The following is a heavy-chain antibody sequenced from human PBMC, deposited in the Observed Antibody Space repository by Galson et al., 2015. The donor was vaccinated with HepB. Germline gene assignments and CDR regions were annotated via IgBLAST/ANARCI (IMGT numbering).Heavy chain of an antibody. CDR1: GFTFSNAW. Sequence: SLRLSCAASGFTFSNAWMSWVRQAPGKGLEWVGRIKSKTDGGTTDYAAPVKGRFTISRDDSKNTLYLQMNSLKTEDTAVYYCTTGEGGCGGDCHTGGPYYYGMDVWGQGTTVTVSS. J-gene: IGHJ6*02. D-gene: IGHD2-21*02. CDR3: TTGEGGCGGDCHTGGPYYYGMDV. CDR2: IKSKTDGGTT. V-gene: IGHV3-15*01.